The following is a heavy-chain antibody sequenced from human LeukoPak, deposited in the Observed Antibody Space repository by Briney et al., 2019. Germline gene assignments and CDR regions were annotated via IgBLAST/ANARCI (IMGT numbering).Heavy chain of an antibody. J-gene: IGHJ6*02. CDR2: INPSGGST. Sequence: ASVKVSCKASGYTFNNYYMYWVRQSPGQGLEWMGIINPSGGSTSYAQKFQGRVTMTRDTSTSTVYMELSSLRSEDTAVYYCARVEGRYYGMDVWGQGTTVTVSS. CDR1: GYTFNNYY. CDR3: ARVEGRYYGMDV. V-gene: IGHV1-46*02.